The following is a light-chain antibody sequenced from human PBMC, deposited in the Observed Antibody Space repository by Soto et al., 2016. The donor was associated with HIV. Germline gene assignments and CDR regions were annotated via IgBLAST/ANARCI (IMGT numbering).Light chain of an antibody. CDR2: AAS. J-gene: IGKJ4*01. Sequence: IQMTQSPSSLSASVGDRVTITCRASQSIASYLSWYQQKPGKAPKLLIYAASTLQSGVPSRFRGSGSGTDFTLTINSLQPEDFATYFCLQTYSTPLTFGGGPRWRSN. CDR3: LQTYSTPLT. CDR1: QSIASY. V-gene: IGKV1-39*01.